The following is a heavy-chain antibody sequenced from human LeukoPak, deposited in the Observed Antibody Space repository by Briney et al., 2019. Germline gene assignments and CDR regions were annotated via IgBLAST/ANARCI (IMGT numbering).Heavy chain of an antibody. CDR2: ISGSGGST. Sequence: GGSLRLSCAASGFTFSSYAMSWVRQAPGRGLEWVSAISGSGGSTYYADSVKGRFTISRDNAKNSLYLQMNSLRAEDTAVYYCARSRYDFWSGYRSYYYYYYMDVWGKGTTVTVSS. D-gene: IGHD3-3*01. J-gene: IGHJ6*03. V-gene: IGHV3-23*01. CDR1: GFTFSSYA. CDR3: ARSRYDFWSGYRSYYYYYYMDV.